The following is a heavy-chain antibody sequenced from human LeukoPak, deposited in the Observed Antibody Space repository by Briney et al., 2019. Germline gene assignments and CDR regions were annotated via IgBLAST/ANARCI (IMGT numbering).Heavy chain of an antibody. CDR1: GGSISSYY. D-gene: IGHD1-26*01. CDR3: ARDRGVGATHAFDI. J-gene: IGHJ3*02. CDR2: IYYSGST. Sequence: PSETLSLTCTVSGGSISSYYWSWIRQPPGKGLEWIGDIYYSGSTNYNPSLKSRVTISVDTSKNQFSLKLSSVTAADTAVYYCARDRGVGATHAFDIWGQGTMVTVSS. V-gene: IGHV4-59*01.